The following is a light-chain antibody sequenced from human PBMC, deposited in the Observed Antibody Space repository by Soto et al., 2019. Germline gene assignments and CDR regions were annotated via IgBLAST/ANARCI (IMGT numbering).Light chain of an antibody. CDR3: ATWDDSLSGYV. CDR2: RND. V-gene: IGLV1-47*01. Sequence: QSVLTQPPSASGTPGQRVTISCSGSSSNIKSNYVYWYQQLPGTAPKLLIYRNDLRPSGVPDRFSGSKSGTSASLAISGLRSEDEADYYCATWDDSLSGYVFGTGTKVTVL. J-gene: IGLJ1*01. CDR1: SSNIKSNY.